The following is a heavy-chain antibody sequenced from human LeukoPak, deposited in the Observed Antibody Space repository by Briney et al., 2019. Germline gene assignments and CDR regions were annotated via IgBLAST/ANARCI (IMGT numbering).Heavy chain of an antibody. Sequence: PGGSLRLSCAASGFTLGPYAMHWVRQRPGKGLEWVAHINADGGRTFCADSVEGRFTISRDNSKDSLYLQMNSLTTDDTALYYCGTWVFYHSLDVWGQGTTVTVSS. CDR3: GTWVFYHSLDV. V-gene: IGHV3-43*02. CDR2: INADGGRT. J-gene: IGHJ6*02. CDR1: GFTLGPYA. D-gene: IGHD2/OR15-2a*01.